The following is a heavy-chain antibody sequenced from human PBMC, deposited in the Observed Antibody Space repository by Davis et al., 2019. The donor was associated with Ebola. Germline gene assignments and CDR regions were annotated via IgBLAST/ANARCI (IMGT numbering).Heavy chain of an antibody. D-gene: IGHD3-10*01. Sequence: PSETLSLTCTVSAVSISRHYWSWIRQLPGKRLEWIGSIYYTGNAYYNSSIASRATISADTSKNQFSLKLTSVTAADTAMYYCSERGSSVWGQGTMVNVSS. CDR2: IYYTGNA. V-gene: IGHV4-59*03. CDR1: AVSISRHY. J-gene: IGHJ4*02. CDR3: SERGSSV.